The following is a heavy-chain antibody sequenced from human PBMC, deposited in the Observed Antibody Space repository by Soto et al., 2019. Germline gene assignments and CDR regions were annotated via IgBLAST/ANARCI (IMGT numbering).Heavy chain of an antibody. CDR2: IYYSGST. CDR1: GGSISSYY. V-gene: IGHV4-59*08. D-gene: IGHD3-16*01. J-gene: IGHJ4*02. Sequence: QVQLQESGPGLVKPSETLSLTCTVSGGSISSYYWSWIRQPPGKGLEWIGYIYYSGSTNYNPSLKSRVTISVDTSKNQFSQKLSLTLSSVTAADTAVYYCARRWGDCFDYWGQGTLVTVSS. CDR3: ARRWGDCFDY.